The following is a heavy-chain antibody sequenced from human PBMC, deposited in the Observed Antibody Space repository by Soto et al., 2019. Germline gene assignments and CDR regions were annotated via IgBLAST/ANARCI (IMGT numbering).Heavy chain of an antibody. D-gene: IGHD6-13*01. CDR2: INPNSGGT. J-gene: IGHJ3*02. V-gene: IGHV1-2*02. CDR3: ARDPRQQLSLGAFDS. Sequence: ASVKFYCKASGYTFTGYYMHWVRPAPGQGLEWMGWINPNSGGTNYAQKFQGRVTMTRDTSISTAYMELSRLRSDDTAGYYCARDPRQQLSLGAFDSWGQGTMVTISS. CDR1: GYTFTGYY.